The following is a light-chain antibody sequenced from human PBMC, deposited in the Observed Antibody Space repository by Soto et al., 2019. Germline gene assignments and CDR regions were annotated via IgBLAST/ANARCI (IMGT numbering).Light chain of an antibody. CDR3: QVWDSSSDHDVV. V-gene: IGLV3-21*04. J-gene: IGLJ2*01. Sequence: SYELTQPPSVSVAPGKTARITCGGNNIGSKSVHWYQQKPGQAPVLVIYYDSDRPSGIPERFSGSNSGNTATLTISRVEAGDEAVYYCQVWDSSSDHDVVFGGGTKRTVL. CDR2: YDS. CDR1: NIGSKS.